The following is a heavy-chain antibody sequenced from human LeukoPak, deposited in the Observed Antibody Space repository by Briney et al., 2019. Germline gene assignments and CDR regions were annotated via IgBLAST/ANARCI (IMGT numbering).Heavy chain of an antibody. CDR3: AREHSSSWYNDAFDI. CDR2: ISSSSSYI. J-gene: IGHJ3*02. Sequence: GGSLRLSCAASGFTFSSYGMNWVRQAPGKGLEWASSISSSSSYIYYADSVKGRFTISRDNAKNSLYLQMNSLRAEDTAVYYCAREHSSSWYNDAFDIWGQGTMVTVSS. V-gene: IGHV3-21*01. CDR1: GFTFSSYG. D-gene: IGHD6-13*01.